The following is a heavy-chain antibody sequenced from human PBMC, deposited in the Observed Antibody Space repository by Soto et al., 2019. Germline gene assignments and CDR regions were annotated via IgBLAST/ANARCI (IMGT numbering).Heavy chain of an antibody. V-gene: IGHV3-30-3*01. CDR3: ARDFKSGDILTGYWEGAFDI. Sequence: GGSLRLSCAASGFTFSSYAMHWVRQAPGKGLEWVAVISYDGSNKYYADSVKGRFTISRDNSKNTLYLQMNSLRAEDTAVYYCARDFKSGDILTGYWEGAFDIWGQGTMVTVSS. D-gene: IGHD3-9*01. J-gene: IGHJ3*02. CDR2: ISYDGSNK. CDR1: GFTFSSYA.